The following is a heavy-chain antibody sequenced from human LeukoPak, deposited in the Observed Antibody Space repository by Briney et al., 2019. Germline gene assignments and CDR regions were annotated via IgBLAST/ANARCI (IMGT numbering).Heavy chain of an antibody. J-gene: IGHJ5*02. D-gene: IGHD3-22*01. CDR3: ARGGNYYYDSSGYYH. CDR1: GGSISSYY. V-gene: IGHV4-59*01. Sequence: SETLSLTCTVSGGSISSYYWSWLRQPPGKGLEWFGYIYYSGSTNYNPSLKSRVTISVDTSKNQFSLKLSSVTAADTAVYYCARGGNYYYDSSGYYHWGQGTLVTVSS. CDR2: IYYSGST.